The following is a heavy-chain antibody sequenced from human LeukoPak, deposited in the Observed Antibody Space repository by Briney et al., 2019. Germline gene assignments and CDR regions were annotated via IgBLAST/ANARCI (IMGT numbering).Heavy chain of an antibody. D-gene: IGHD2-2*01. CDR2: INTNTGNP. J-gene: IGHJ6*02. CDR1: GYTFTSYA. Sequence: ASVKVSCKASGYTFTSYAMNWVRQAPGQGLEWMGWINTNTGNPTYAQGFTGRFVFSLDTSVSTAYLQISSLKAEDTAVYYCASGAVVPAAIAFVEYGMDVWGQGTTVTVPS. V-gene: IGHV7-4-1*02. CDR3: ASGAVVPAAIAFVEYGMDV.